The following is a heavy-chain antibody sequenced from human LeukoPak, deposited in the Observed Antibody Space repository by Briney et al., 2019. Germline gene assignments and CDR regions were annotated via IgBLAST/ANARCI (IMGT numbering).Heavy chain of an antibody. V-gene: IGHV3-9*01. CDR2: ISWNSGGI. J-gene: IGHJ4*02. Sequence: PGRSLRLPCAASGFTFDDYAMHWVGQAPGKGLEWVSGISWNSGGIGYADSVKGRFTNSRDNAKNSLYLQMNSLRAEDTALYYCAKELSSGWFYWGQGTLVTVSS. D-gene: IGHD6-19*01. CDR3: AKELSSGWFY. CDR1: GFTFDDYA.